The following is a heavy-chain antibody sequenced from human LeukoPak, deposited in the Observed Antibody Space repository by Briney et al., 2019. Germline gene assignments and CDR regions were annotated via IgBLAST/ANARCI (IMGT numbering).Heavy chain of an antibody. J-gene: IGHJ4*02. D-gene: IGHD3-22*01. CDR1: GFPFSSSA. V-gene: IGHV3-23*01. CDR3: AKDSGGSSGYYYFDY. CDR2: ISSSSAGT. Sequence: GGSLRLSCAASGFPFSSSAMSWVRQAPGKGLEWVSSISSSSAGTYYADSVKGRFTISRDNSKNTLYLQMNSLRAEDTAVHYCAKDSGGSSGYYYFDYWGQGTLVTVSS.